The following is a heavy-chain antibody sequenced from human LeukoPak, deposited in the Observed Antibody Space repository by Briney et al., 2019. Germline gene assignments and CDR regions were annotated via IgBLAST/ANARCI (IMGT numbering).Heavy chain of an antibody. CDR3: TRDSGSVWYEAHLDP. V-gene: IGHV3-30*02. CDR1: GFTFNTYG. Sequence: GGSLRLSRAASGFTFNTYGMHWIRQAPGKGLEWVAFIQYDGSIKYYGDSVKGRFTISRDNSKNTLYLQMNSPRPEDTAVYYCTRDSGSVWYEAHLDPRGQGTLVTVSS. D-gene: IGHD6-19*01. CDR2: IQYDGSIK. J-gene: IGHJ5*02.